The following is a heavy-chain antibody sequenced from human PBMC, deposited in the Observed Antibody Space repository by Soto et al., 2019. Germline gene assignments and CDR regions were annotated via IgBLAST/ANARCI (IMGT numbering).Heavy chain of an antibody. V-gene: IGHV1-8*01. CDR3: ALYYYSSSWYYYYYMDV. J-gene: IGHJ6*03. D-gene: IGHD6-13*01. CDR2: MNPNSGNT. Sequence: VASVKVSCKAAGYTFTSYDINWVRQATGQGLEWMGWMNPNSGNTGYAQKFQGRVTMARNTSISTAYMELSSLRSEDTAVYYCALYYYSSSWYYYYYMDVWGKGTTVTVSS. CDR1: GYTFTSYD.